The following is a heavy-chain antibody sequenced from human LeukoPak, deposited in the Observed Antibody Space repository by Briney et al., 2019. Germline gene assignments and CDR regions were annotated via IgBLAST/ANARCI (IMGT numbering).Heavy chain of an antibody. J-gene: IGHJ3*02. CDR1: GGSMSHYY. V-gene: IGHV4-4*07. Sequence: KPSETLSLTCTVSGGSMSHYYWSWIRQPPGKGLEGIGRVHTSGSSTYNPSLRSRVTMSVGTSKNQFSLKLSSVTAADTAVYYCARLSVPDVEGAFDIWGQGTLVTVSS. D-gene: IGHD2-2*01. CDR3: ARLSVPDVEGAFDI. CDR2: VHTSGSS.